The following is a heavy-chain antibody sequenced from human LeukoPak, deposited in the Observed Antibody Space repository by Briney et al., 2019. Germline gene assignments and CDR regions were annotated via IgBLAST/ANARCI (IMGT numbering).Heavy chain of an antibody. CDR2: IVEDGTNQ. CDR1: GFTFNNYL. V-gene: IGHV3-30*04. D-gene: IGHD6-13*01. Sequence: GGSLRLSCAASGFTFNNYLMHWVRQAPGKGLDWVAVIVEDGTNQYYADSVKGRFTISRDNSKNTLYLQMKSLRAEDTAVYYCAKDRRIVAVGPRRTIKNCLDPWGQGTLVTVSS. CDR3: AKDRRIVAVGPRRTIKNCLDP. J-gene: IGHJ5*02.